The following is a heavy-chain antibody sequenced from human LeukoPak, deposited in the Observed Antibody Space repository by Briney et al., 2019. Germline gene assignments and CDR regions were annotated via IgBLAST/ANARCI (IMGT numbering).Heavy chain of an antibody. CDR2: INTNTGNP. V-gene: IGHV7-4-1*02. CDR1: GYTFISYA. CDR3: ARDSSSSYYYYGMDV. J-gene: IGHJ6*02. D-gene: IGHD6-19*01. Sequence: GASVKVSCKASGYTFISYAMNWVRQAPGQGLEWMGRINTNTGNPTYAQGFTGRFVFSLDTSVSTACLQISSLKAEDTAVYYCARDSSSSYYYYGMDVWGQGTTVNVSS.